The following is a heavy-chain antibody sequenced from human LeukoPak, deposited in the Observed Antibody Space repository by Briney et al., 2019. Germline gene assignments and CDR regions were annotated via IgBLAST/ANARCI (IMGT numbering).Heavy chain of an antibody. CDR3: ARTSYCSSSSCGDV. J-gene: IGHJ6*02. Sequence: GSLRLSCAASGFTFSSYGMHWVRQAPGKGLEWVAVIWYDGSNKYYADSVKGRFTISRDNSKNTLYLQMNSLRVEDTAVYYCARTSYCSSSSCGDVWGQGTTVTVSS. CDR2: IWYDGSNK. V-gene: IGHV3-33*03. D-gene: IGHD2-2*01. CDR1: GFTFSSYG.